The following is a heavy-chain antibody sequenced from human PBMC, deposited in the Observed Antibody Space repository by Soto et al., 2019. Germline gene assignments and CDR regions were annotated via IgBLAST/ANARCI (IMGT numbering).Heavy chain of an antibody. D-gene: IGHD6-6*01. CDR2: INPNSGDT. CDR3: ARLGARPHSPFDY. V-gene: IGHV1-2*02. CDR1: GNTFTGYY. Sequence: ASVKVSCKASGNTFTGYYMHWVRQAPGQGLEWMGWINPNSGDTNYEQKFQGRVTMTRDTSISTAYMELGRLRFDDTAVYYGARLGARPHSPFDYWGQGTLVTVSS. J-gene: IGHJ4*02.